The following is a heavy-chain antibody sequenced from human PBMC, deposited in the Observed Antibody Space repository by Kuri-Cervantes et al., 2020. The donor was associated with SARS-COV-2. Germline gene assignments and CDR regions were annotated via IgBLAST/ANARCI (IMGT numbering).Heavy chain of an antibody. V-gene: IGHV4-59*01. CDR1: GGSISSYY. CDR3: ARVARGVSGYHITHYGMDV. D-gene: IGHD3-3*01. J-gene: IGHJ6*02. CDR2: IYYSGST. Sequence: SETLSLTCTVSGGSISSYYWSWIRQPPGKGLEWIGYIYYSGSTNYNPSLKSRVTISVDTSKNQFSLKLSSVTAADTAVYYCARVARGVSGYHITHYGMDVWGQGTTVTVSS.